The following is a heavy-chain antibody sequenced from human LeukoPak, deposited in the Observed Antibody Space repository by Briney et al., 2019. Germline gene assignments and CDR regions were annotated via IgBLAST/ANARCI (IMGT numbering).Heavy chain of an antibody. V-gene: IGHV4-39*07. D-gene: IGHD6-19*01. CDR1: GGSISTSNYY. J-gene: IGHJ4*02. CDR3: ARDSTGWSVDY. Sequence: SETLSLTCTVSGGSISTSNYYWGWIRQPPGKGLEWIGNIFYSGSTYYSPSLKSRVTISLDTSRNQFSLKLNSVTAADTAVYYCARDSTGWSVDYWGQGTLVTVSS. CDR2: IFYSGST.